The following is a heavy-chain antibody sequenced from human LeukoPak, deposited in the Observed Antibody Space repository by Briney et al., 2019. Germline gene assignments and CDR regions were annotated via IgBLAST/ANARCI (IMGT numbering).Heavy chain of an antibody. J-gene: IGHJ5*02. CDR2: ISGSGDNT. V-gene: IGHV3-23*01. CDR1: GFTFSSYA. CDR3: AEGGLVHRFDP. Sequence: PGGSLRLSCAASGFTFSSYAMSWVRQAPGKGLEWVSGISGSGDNTYYADSVKGRFTISRDNSKNTLYLQMNSLRADDTAVYYCAEGGLVHRFDPWGQGTLVTVSS.